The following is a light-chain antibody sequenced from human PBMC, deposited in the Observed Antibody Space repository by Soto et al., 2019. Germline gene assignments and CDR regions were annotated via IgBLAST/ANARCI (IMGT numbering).Light chain of an antibody. CDR1: QSVSSN. V-gene: IGKV3-15*01. J-gene: IGKJ5*01. Sequence: EIVMTQSPATLSVSPWEIVTLSCMASQSVSSNLAWYQHKPGQAPRLLIFGASTRATDIPARFSGSGSGTEFTLTISSLQSEDFAVYYCQQYNNWLITFGQGTRLEIK. CDR3: QQYNNWLIT. CDR2: GAS.